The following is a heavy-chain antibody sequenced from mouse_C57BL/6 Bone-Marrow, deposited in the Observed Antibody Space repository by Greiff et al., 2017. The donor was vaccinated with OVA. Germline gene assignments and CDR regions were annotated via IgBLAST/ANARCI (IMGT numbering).Heavy chain of an antibody. V-gene: IGHV14-4*01. CDR3: TFDGYYFDY. J-gene: IGHJ2*01. CDR2: IDPENGDT. Sequence: VQLQQSGAELVRPGASVTLSCTASGFNIKDDYMHWVKQRPEQGLEWIGWIDPENGDTEYASKFQGKATITADTSSNTAYLQLSSLTSEDTAVYYCTFDGYYFDYWGQGTTLTVSS. D-gene: IGHD2-3*01. CDR1: GFNIKDDY.